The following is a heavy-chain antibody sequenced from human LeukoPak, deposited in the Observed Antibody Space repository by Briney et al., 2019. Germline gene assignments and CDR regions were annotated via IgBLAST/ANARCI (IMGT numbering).Heavy chain of an antibody. V-gene: IGHV5-51*01. CDR1: GYSFTSNW. CDR3: GRSGHYGTDV. Sequence: GESLKISCTGSGYSFTSNWIAWVRQMPGKGLEWMGIIYAGGSDTRYSPSFQGQVTISVDKSINTAYLQWRSLKASDTAMYYCGRSGHYGTDVWGPGTTVTVSS. D-gene: IGHD3-10*01. CDR2: IYAGGSDT. J-gene: IGHJ6*02.